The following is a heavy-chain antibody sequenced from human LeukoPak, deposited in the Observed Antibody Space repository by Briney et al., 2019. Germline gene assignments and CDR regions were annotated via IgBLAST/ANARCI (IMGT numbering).Heavy chain of an antibody. Sequence: PSETLSLTCAVYGGSFSGYYWSWIRQPPGKGLEWIGEVNHSGSTNYNPSLKSRVTISVDTSKNQFSLKLSSVTAADTAVYYCARLPRPSIAVAGLRDYWGQGTLVTVSS. D-gene: IGHD6-19*01. CDR1: GGSFSGYY. CDR2: VNHSGST. V-gene: IGHV4-34*01. J-gene: IGHJ4*02. CDR3: ARLPRPSIAVAGLRDY.